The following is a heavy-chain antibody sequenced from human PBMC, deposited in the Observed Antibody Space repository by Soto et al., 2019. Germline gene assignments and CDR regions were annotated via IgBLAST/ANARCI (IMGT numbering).Heavy chain of an antibody. V-gene: IGHV4-39*07. D-gene: IGHD2-21*01. CDR2: IYYDGNT. CDR3: TRGGDAYKNGH. Sequence: PSETLSLTCTVSGDYISSNSHYWGWIRQPPGKGLESIANIYYDGNTYYNPSLKSRVTISLDTSKNQFSLKLTSVNAADTAVYYCTRGGDAYKNGHWGQGTLVTVSS. J-gene: IGHJ4*02. CDR1: GDYISSNSHY.